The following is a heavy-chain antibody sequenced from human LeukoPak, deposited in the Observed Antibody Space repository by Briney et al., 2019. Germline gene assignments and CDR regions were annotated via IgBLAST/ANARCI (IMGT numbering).Heavy chain of an antibody. D-gene: IGHD3-22*01. Sequence: ASVKVSCKASGYTFTGYYMHWVRQAPGQGLEWMGWINPNSGGTNYAQKFQGRVTMTRDTSISTAYMELSRLRSDDTAVYYCARVGSPLGESSGYYYVYWGQGTLVTVSS. CDR3: ARVGSPLGESSGYYYVY. J-gene: IGHJ4*02. V-gene: IGHV1-2*02. CDR2: INPNSGGT. CDR1: GYTFTGYY.